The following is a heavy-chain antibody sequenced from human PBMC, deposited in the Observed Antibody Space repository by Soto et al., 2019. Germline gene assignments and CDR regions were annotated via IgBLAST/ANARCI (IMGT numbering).Heavy chain of an antibody. D-gene: IGHD6-19*01. Sequence: SETLSLTCTVSGGSISSSSYYWGWVRHPPGKWLEWIGSIYYSGSTYYNPSRKSRVTISVDTSKNQFSLKLSSVTAADTAVYYCARHGRIAVAGTRTFDPWGQGTLVTVSS. V-gene: IGHV4-39*01. J-gene: IGHJ5*02. CDR2: IYYSGST. CDR3: ARHGRIAVAGTRTFDP. CDR1: GGSISSSSYY.